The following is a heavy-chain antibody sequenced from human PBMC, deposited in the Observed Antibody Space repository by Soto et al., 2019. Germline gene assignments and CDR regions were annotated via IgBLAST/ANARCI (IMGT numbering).Heavy chain of an antibody. CDR1: GYTFTSYD. CDR3: ARGPFGYSSGWYIQTKTLDPFQH. V-gene: IGHV1-8*01. J-gene: IGHJ1*01. CDR2: MNPNSGNT. Sequence: ASVKVSCKASGYTFTSYDINWVRQATGQGLEWMGWMNPNSGNTGYAQKFQGRVTMTRNTSISTAYMELSSLRSEDTAVYYCARGPFGYSSGWYIQTKTLDPFQHWGQGTLVTVSS. D-gene: IGHD6-19*01.